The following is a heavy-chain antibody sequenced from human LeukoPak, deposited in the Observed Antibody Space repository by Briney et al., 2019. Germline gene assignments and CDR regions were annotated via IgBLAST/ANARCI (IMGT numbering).Heavy chain of an antibody. D-gene: IGHD6-13*01. V-gene: IGHV3-33*01. J-gene: IGHJ3*02. Sequence: IWYDGSNKYYTDSVKGRFTISRDNSKNTLYLQMNSLRAEDTAVYYCARDGIAAAGTQAFDIWGQGTMVTVSS. CDR3: ARDGIAAAGTQAFDI. CDR2: IWYDGSNK.